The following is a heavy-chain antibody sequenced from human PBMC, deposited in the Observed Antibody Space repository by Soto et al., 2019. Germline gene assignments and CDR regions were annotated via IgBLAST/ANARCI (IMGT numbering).Heavy chain of an antibody. CDR3: ARPGYCTNGVCYHGMDV. D-gene: IGHD2-8*01. CDR2: IYYSGST. Sequence: SETLSLTFTVSGGSISSSSYYWGWIRQPSGKGLEWIGSIYYSGSTYYNPSLKSRVTISVDTSKNQFSLKLSSVTAADTAVYYCARPGYCTNGVCYHGMDVWGQGTTVTVSS. V-gene: IGHV4-39*01. CDR1: GGSISSSSYY. J-gene: IGHJ6*02.